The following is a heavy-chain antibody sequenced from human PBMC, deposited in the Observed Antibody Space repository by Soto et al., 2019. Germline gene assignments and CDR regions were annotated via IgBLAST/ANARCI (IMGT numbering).Heavy chain of an antibody. CDR2: IIPIFGTA. J-gene: IGHJ6*02. CDR1: GGTFSSYA. Sequence: QVQLVQSGAEVKKPGSSVKVSCKASGGTFSSYAISWVRQAPGQGLEWMGGIIPIFGTANYAQKFQGRVTITADESTSTAYMELSSLRSEDTAVYYCARDWGYCSGGSCYGTYYYYGMDVWGQGTTVTGSS. D-gene: IGHD2-15*01. V-gene: IGHV1-69*01. CDR3: ARDWGYCSGGSCYGTYYYYGMDV.